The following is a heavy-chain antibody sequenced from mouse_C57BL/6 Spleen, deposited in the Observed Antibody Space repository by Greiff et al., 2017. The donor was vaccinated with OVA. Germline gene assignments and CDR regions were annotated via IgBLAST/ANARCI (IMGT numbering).Heavy chain of an antibody. J-gene: IGHJ4*01. CDR3: TRVLVYDGFYYAMDY. CDR2: ISSGGDYI. CDR1: GFTFSSYA. Sequence: EVMLVESGEGLVKPGGSLKLSCAASGFTFSSYAMSWVRQTPEKRLEWVAYISSGGDYIYYADTVKGRFTISRDNARNTLYLQMSSLKSEDTAMYYCTRVLVYDGFYYAMDYWGQGTSVTVSS. V-gene: IGHV5-9-1*02. D-gene: IGHD2-3*01.